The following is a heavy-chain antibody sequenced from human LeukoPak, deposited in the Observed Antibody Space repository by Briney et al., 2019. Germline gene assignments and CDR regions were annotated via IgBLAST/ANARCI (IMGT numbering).Heavy chain of an antibody. J-gene: IGHJ4*02. V-gene: IGHV4-59*01. D-gene: IGHD3-3*01. CDR1: GGSISSYY. CDR3: ARGRSFFGSSIH. Sequence: SGTLSLTCTVSGGSISSYYWGWIRQPPGKGLEWIGYIYYSGSTNYNPSLKSRVTISVDTSKNQFSLKLSSVTAADTAVYYCARGRSFFGSSIHWGQGTLVTVSS. CDR2: IYYSGST.